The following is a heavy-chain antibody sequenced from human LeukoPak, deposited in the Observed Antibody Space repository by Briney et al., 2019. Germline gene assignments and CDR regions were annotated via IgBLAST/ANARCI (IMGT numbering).Heavy chain of an antibody. J-gene: IGHJ4*02. CDR2: IKQDGSEK. CDR3: ARALGGGYSYGYTPPFGY. Sequence: PGGSLRLSCAASGFTFSSYGMHWVRQAPGKGLEWVANIKQDGSEKYYVDSVKGRFTISRDNAKNSLYLQMNSLRAEDTAVYYCARALGGGYSYGYTPPFGYWGQGTLVTVSS. CDR1: GFTFSSYG. D-gene: IGHD5-18*01. V-gene: IGHV3-7*01.